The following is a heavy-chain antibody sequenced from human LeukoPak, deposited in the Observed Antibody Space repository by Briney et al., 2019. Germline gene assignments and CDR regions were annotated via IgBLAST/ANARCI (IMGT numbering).Heavy chain of an antibody. V-gene: IGHV4-34*01. Sequence: SETLSLTCAVYGGSFSGYYWSRIRQPPGKGLEWIGEINHSGSTNYNPSLKSRVTISVDTSKNQFSLKLSSVTAADTAVYYCARGAIIAVAGTYFDYWGQGTLVTVSS. D-gene: IGHD6-19*01. CDR2: INHSGST. J-gene: IGHJ4*02. CDR1: GGSFSGYY. CDR3: ARGAIIAVAGTYFDY.